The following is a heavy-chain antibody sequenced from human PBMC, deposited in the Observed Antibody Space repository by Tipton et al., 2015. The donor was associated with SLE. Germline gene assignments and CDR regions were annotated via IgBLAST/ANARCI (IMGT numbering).Heavy chain of an antibody. CDR3: ARDPGGYRRGMDV. D-gene: IGHD5-18*01. CDR1: GVSISSHY. J-gene: IGHJ6*02. V-gene: IGHV4-59*11. Sequence: LRLSCTVSGVSISSHYWSWIRQPPGKGLEWIGYMYYSGSTNYNPSLKSRVTISVDTSKNQFSLKLSSVTAADTAVYYCARDPGGYRRGMDVWGQGTTVTVSS. CDR2: MYYSGST.